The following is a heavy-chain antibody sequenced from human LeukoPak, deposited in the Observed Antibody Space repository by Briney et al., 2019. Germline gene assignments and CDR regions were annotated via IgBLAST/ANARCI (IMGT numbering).Heavy chain of an antibody. D-gene: IGHD3-10*01. CDR2: IWYDGSNK. CDR1: GFTFSSYG. CDR3: ARETYYYGSGSYRGWFDP. V-gene: IGHV3-33*01. Sequence: GGSLRLSCAASGFTFSSYGMHWVRQAPGKGLEWVAVIWYDGSNKYYADSVKGRFTISRDNSKNTLYLQMNSLRAEDTAVYYCARETYYYGSGSYRGWFDPWGQGTLVTVSS. J-gene: IGHJ5*02.